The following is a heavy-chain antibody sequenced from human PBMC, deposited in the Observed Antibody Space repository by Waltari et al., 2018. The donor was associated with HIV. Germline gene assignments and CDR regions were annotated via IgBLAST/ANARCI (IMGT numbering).Heavy chain of an antibody. J-gene: IGHJ6*02. CDR1: GFTFDDYA. CDR3: AKGAAELRLGGMDV. D-gene: IGHD3-16*01. V-gene: IGHV3-9*01. CDR2: ISWNSGSI. Sequence: EVQLVESGGGLVQPGRSLRLSCAASGFTFDDYAMHWVRQAPGKGLEWVSGISWNSGSIGYADSVKGRFTISRDNAKNSLYLQMNSLRAEDTALYYCAKGAAELRLGGMDVWGQGTTVTVSS.